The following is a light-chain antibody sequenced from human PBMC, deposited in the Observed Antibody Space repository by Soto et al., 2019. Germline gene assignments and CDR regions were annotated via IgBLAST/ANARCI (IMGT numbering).Light chain of an antibody. CDR2: AAS. CDR1: QGISSF. J-gene: IGKJ1*01. V-gene: IGKV1-9*01. CDR3: QQLSGYPWT. Sequence: DIQLTQSPSFLSASIGDRVTFTCRASQGISSFLAWYQHTPGKAPKLLIYAASTLQSGVPSRFSGSGSGREFTLTISSQQPEDFPTYYCQQLSGYPWTFGQGTMVEIK.